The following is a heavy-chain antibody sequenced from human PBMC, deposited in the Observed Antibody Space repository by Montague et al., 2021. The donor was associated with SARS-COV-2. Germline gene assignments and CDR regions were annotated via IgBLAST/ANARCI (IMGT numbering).Heavy chain of an antibody. Sequence: IYYSGSTYYXPSLKSRVTISVDTSKNQFSLKLSSVTAADTAVYYCAREGGWLSRGSYYFDYWGHVNLVNVYS. CDR2: IYYSGST. J-gene: IGHJ4*01. CDR3: AREGGWLSRGSYYFDY. V-gene: IGHV4-39*07. D-gene: IGHD3-22*01.